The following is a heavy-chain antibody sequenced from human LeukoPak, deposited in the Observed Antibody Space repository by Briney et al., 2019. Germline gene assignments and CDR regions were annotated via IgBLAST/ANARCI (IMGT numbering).Heavy chain of an antibody. CDR2: ISGSGGST. Sequence: GGSLRFSCAASGFTFSSYAMSWVRQAPGKGLEWVSAISGSGGSTYYADSVKGRFTISRDNAKNSLYLQMNSLRAEDTAVYYCARDSGYCSGGTCNHFDYWGQGTLVTVSA. CDR1: GFTFSSYA. D-gene: IGHD2-15*01. V-gene: IGHV3-23*01. CDR3: ARDSGYCSGGTCNHFDY. J-gene: IGHJ4*02.